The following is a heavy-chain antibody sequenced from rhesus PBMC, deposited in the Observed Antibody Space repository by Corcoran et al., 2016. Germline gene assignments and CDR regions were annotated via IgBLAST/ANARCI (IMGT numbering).Heavy chain of an antibody. D-gene: IGHD3-28*01. CDR3: AGGPYYYGSGYYRIFDY. V-gene: IGHV1-200*01. CDR1: GYTFTSYS. J-gene: IGHJ4*01. Sequence: QVQLVQSGAEVKKPGASVKLSCKASGYTFTSYSINWVRQAPGQGLVWMGWINPSNGNPGYAQKFQGRVTMTRDTSTSTAYMELSSLRSEDTAVYYCAGGPYYYGSGYYRIFDYWGQGVLVTVSS. CDR2: INPSNGNP.